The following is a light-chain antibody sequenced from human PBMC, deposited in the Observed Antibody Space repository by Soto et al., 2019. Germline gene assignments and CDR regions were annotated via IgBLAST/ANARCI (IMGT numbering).Light chain of an antibody. CDR3: QLYYTTPIT. CDR2: WAS. J-gene: IGKJ4*01. V-gene: IGKV4-1*01. CDR1: QSVFHSANDNNY. Sequence: DIVMTQSPDSLAVSLGERATINCQSSQSVFHSANDNNYLAWYQQKSGQPPKLLIYWASTREAGVPDRFSGSGSGTDFTLTISSLQAEDVAVYYCQLYYTTPITFGGGTKVEIK.